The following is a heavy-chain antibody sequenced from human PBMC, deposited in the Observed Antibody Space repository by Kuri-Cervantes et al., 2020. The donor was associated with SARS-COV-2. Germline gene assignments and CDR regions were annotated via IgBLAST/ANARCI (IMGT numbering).Heavy chain of an antibody. CDR3: ATHGDPSAYINYGAARWYNGMDV. V-gene: IGHV1-69*06. J-gene: IGHJ6*02. CDR1: GGTFSSXA. CDR2: IIPIFGTA. D-gene: IGHD4-11*01. Sequence: GGSLRLXCKASGGTFSSXAISWVQQAPGQGLGWIVGIIPIFGTANYAKNFHGIVTITAYKSTVTAYMELSSLKSEDTAVYYCATHGDPSAYINYGAARWYNGMDVWGQGTMVTVSS.